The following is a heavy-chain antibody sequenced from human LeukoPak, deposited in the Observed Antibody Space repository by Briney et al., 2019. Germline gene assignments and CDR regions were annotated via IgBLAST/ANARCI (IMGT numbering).Heavy chain of an antibody. CDR3: RFGDFNDY. CDR2: ITGSSSSR. Sequence: GGSLRLSCAASGLTFSTYRMHWVRQAPEKGLEWVSSITGSSSSRSYAEPVVRRFTISRDNAKNALYLQMSSLSAEDTAVYYCRFGDFNDYWGQGDPVTVSS. D-gene: IGHD3-10*01. CDR1: GLTFSTYR. J-gene: IGHJ4*02. V-gene: IGHV3-21*01.